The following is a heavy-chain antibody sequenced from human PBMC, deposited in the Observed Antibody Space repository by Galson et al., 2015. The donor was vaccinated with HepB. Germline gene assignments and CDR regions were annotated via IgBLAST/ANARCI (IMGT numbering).Heavy chain of an antibody. CDR1: GFSLSTSGVG. V-gene: IGHV2-5*02. J-gene: IGHJ4*02. Sequence: PALVKPTQTLTLTCTFSGFSLSTSGVGVGWIRQPPGKALEWLALIYWDDDKRYSPSLKSRLTITKDTSKNQVVLTMTNMDPVDTATYYCAHSALVGRDGYNEAFDYWGQGTLVTVSS. D-gene: IGHD5-24*01. CDR2: IYWDDDK. CDR3: AHSALVGRDGYNEAFDY.